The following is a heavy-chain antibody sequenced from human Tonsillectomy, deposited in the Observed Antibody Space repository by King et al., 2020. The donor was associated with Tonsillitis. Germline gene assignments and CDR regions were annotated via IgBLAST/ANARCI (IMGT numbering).Heavy chain of an antibody. J-gene: IGHJ5*02. CDR1: GFSLSSSGVR. D-gene: IGHD3-16*01. Sequence: FTLKESGPTLVKPTQTLMLTCTFSGFSLSSSGVRVGWIRQPPGKALEWLAIISWDDEKYYSPSLESRLTITKDSSKNQVVLTMTNMDPVDIGTYYCAHRRDHSNLYDDWVDPWGQGILVTVSA. V-gene: IGHV2-5*02. CDR2: ISWDDEK. CDR3: AHRRDHSNLYDDWVDP.